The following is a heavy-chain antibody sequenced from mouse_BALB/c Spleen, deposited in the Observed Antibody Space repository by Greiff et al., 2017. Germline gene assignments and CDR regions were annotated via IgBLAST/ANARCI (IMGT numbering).Heavy chain of an antibody. J-gene: IGHJ4*01. D-gene: IGHD2-10*02. CDR1: CYTFTSYW. CDR2: INPSTGYT. CDR3: ARWAYGNYAMDY. Sequence: QVQLKESGAELAKPGASVKMSCKASCYTFTSYWMHWVKQRPGQGLEWIGYINPSTGYTEYNQKFKDKATLTADKSSSTAYMQLSSLTSEDSAVYYCARWAYGNYAMDYWGQGTSVTVSS. V-gene: IGHV1-7*01.